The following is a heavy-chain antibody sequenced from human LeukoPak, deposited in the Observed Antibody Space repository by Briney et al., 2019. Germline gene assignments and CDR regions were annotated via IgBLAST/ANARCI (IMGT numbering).Heavy chain of an antibody. CDR2: IYYSGST. D-gene: IGHD3-3*01. CDR3: ASITLRVLDY. J-gene: IGHJ4*02. CDR1: GGSISSSSYY. Sequence: SETLSLTCTVSGGSISSSSYYWGWIRQPPGKGLEWIGSIYYSGSTYYNPSLKSRVTISVDTSKNQFSLKLSSVTAADTAVYYCASITLRVLDYWGQGTLVTVSS. V-gene: IGHV4-39*01.